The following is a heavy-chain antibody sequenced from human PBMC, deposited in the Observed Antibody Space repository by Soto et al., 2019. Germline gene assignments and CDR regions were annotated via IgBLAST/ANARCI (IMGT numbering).Heavy chain of an antibody. Sequence: EVQLVESGGGLVQPGGSLRLSCAASGFTFSSYSMNWVRQAQGKGLEWVSYISSSSSTIYYADSVKGRFTIYRDNAKNSLYLQMNSLRDEDTAVYYCSRYYDSSGYDYYWGQGTLVTVSS. CDR3: SRYYDSSGYDYY. D-gene: IGHD3-22*01. J-gene: IGHJ4*02. V-gene: IGHV3-48*02. CDR2: ISSSSSTI. CDR1: GFTFSSYS.